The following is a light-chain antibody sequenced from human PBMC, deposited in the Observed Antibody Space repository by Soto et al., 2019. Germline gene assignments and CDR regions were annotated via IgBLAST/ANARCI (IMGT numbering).Light chain of an antibody. CDR3: QQSYTTHLT. Sequence: DIQMTQSPSSLSPSVGDKVTITCRASQDIRNYLNWYPQKPGKAPKVLIFGASSLYTGVPKRFSGSGFGTEFTLTISSQQPEDLATYFCQQSYTTHLTFGQGTK. CDR1: QDIRNY. J-gene: IGKJ1*01. V-gene: IGKV1-39*01. CDR2: GAS.